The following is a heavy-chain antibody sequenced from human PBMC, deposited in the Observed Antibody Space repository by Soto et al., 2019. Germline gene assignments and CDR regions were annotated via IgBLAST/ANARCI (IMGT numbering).Heavy chain of an antibody. J-gene: IGHJ4*02. CDR2: IWYDGSNK. V-gene: IGHV3-33*03. CDR1: GFTISTHG. Sequence: QAQLVESGGGVVQPGTSLRLSCAASGFTISTHGMHWVRQGPGKGVEWLANIWYDGSNKFYAESVKGRFSISKDNSKNTLYLQMSSLRAEDTAVYYCAAATTWNFHFPYWGQGTQVTVSS. CDR3: AAATTWNFHFPY. D-gene: IGHD1-7*01.